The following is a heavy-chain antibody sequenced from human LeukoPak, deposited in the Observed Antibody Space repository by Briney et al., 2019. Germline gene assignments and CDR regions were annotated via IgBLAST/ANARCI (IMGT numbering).Heavy chain of an antibody. CDR1: GFTFSSYS. D-gene: IGHD4-17*01. CDR3: ARDSPYGDFFDY. CDR2: ISSNSSYI. J-gene: IGHJ4*02. V-gene: IGHV3-21*01. Sequence: GGSLRLSCAASGFTFSSYSMNWVRQAPGKGLEWVSSISSNSSYIYYEDSVKGRFTISRDNAKNSLYLQMNSLRAEDTAVYYCARDSPYGDFFDYWGQGTLVTVSS.